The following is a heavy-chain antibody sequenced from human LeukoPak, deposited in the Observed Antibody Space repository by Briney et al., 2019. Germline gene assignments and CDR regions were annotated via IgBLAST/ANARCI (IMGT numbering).Heavy chain of an antibody. CDR3: ARDGVVRGVIIY. CDR1: GYTFTDYY. CDR2: IDPNSGGT. J-gene: IGHJ4*02. D-gene: IGHD3-10*01. Sequence: VSVKVSCKTSGYTFTDYYIHWVRQAPGQGLEWMGWIDPNSGGTNYAQKFQGRVTMTRDTPISTAYMEVRRMRSDDTALYYCARDGVVRGVIIYWGQGTPVTVSS. V-gene: IGHV1-2*02.